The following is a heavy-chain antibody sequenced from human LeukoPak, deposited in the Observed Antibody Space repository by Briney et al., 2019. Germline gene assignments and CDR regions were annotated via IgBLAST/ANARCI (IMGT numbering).Heavy chain of an antibody. V-gene: IGHV4-38-2*02. D-gene: IGHD3-3*01. CDR1: GYSISSGSF. Sequence: SETLSLTCTVSGYSISSGSFWGWIRQPPGKGLEWIGNIYHSGSAYYNPSLRGRVTISVDTSKNQFSLKLSSVTAADTAVYYCARGYYDFWSGFDPWGQGTLVTVSS. J-gene: IGHJ5*02. CDR3: ARGYYDFWSGFDP. CDR2: IYHSGSA.